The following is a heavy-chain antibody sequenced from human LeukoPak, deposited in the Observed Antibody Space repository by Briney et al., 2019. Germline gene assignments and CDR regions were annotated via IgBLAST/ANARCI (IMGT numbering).Heavy chain of an antibody. CDR3: ARDSRPLRFLEWLPITGYYYYGMDV. V-gene: IGHV1-2*04. Sequence: ASVTVSCKASGYTFTGYYMHWVRQAPGQGLEWMGWINPNSGGTNYAQKFQGWVTMTRDTSISTAYMELSRLRSDDTAVYYCARDSRPLRFLEWLPITGYYYYGMDVWGQGTTVTVSS. J-gene: IGHJ6*02. CDR1: GYTFTGYY. CDR2: INPNSGGT. D-gene: IGHD3-3*01.